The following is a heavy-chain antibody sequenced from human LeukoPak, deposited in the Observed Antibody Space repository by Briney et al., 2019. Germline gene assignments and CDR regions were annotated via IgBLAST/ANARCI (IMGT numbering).Heavy chain of an antibody. Sequence: GGSLKLSCVASSFTFSNCWMSWLRQTPERGPECVANKNEDGGEKHYADSVKGRFTITRDNAKNTLYLQINSLRAEDAAVYYCAAERRGSSYYDGKEAFDHWGQGTLVAVSS. D-gene: IGHD4-23*01. V-gene: IGHV3-7*01. CDR3: AAERRGSSYYDGKEAFDH. CDR1: SFTFSNCW. J-gene: IGHJ4*02. CDR2: KNEDGGEK.